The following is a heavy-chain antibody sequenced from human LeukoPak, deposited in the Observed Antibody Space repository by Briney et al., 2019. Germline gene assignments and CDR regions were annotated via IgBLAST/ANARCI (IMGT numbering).Heavy chain of an antibody. Sequence: GGSLRLSCGASGFTFRTHGMNWVRQAPGKGLEWVSGISPSGGGTYYADSVKGRFTISRDDSKNTVSLQMNSLRAEDTAVYYCAKGSQNPYYYYYMDVWGKGTTITISS. J-gene: IGHJ6*03. V-gene: IGHV3-23*01. CDR1: GFTFRTHG. D-gene: IGHD6-19*01. CDR3: AKGSQNPYYYYYMDV. CDR2: ISPSGGGT.